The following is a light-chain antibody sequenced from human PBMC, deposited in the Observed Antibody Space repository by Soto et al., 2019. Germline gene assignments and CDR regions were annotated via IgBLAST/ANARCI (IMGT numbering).Light chain of an antibody. CDR2: KAS. CDR3: QQYNYNPWT. J-gene: IGKJ1*01. Sequence: DVQMTQSPSTLSASIGDRVTITCRASQNIISWLAWYQQKRGKAPKLLIYKASSLESGVPSRFSGSGSGTEFTLTISSLQPDDFATYYCQQYNYNPWTFGQGTKV. CDR1: QNIISW. V-gene: IGKV1-5*03.